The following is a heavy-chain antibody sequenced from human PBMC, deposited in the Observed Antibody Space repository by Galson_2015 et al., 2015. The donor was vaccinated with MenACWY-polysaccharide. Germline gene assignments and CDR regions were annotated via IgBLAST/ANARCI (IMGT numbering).Heavy chain of an antibody. CDR1: EFTFSRYW. D-gene: IGHD2-2*01. CDR3: AVHCSSTSCYSPLSRL. J-gene: IGHJ3*01. Sequence: SLRLSCAASEFTFSRYWMNWVRQAPGKGLVWVSRIDSDGSSTSYADSVKGRFTISRDKAKNTLYLQMNSLRAEDTAVYYCAVHCSSTSCYSPLSRLWGQGTMVTVSS. CDR2: IDSDGSST. V-gene: IGHV3-74*01.